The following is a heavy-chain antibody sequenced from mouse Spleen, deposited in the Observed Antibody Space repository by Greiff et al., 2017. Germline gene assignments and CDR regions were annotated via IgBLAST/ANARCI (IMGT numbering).Heavy chain of an antibody. V-gene: IGHV5-9-1*01. CDR2: ISSGGSYT. CDR1: GFTFSSYA. J-gene: IGHJ2*01. Sequence: EVKVEESGGGLVKPGGSLKLSCAASGFTFSSYAMSWVRQTPEKRLEWVATISSGGSYTYYPDSVKGRFTISRDNAKNTLYLQMSSLRSEDTAMYYCARRNGADYFDYWGQGTTLTVSS. CDR3: ARRNGADYFDY.